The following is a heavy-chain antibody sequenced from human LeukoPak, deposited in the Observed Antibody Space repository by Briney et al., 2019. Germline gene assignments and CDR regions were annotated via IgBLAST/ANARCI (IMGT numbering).Heavy chain of an antibody. CDR2: IRTDGTIT. CDR3: ARDGRCSGGSCPGWFDP. Sequence: GGSLRLSCAASGFTFSSYWMHWVRQAPGKGLVWVSRIRTDGTITTYADSVKGRFSISRDNSKNTLCLQMNSLRAEDTAVYYCARDGRCSGGSCPGWFDPWGQGTLVTVSS. J-gene: IGHJ5*02. CDR1: GFTFSSYW. D-gene: IGHD2-15*01. V-gene: IGHV3-74*03.